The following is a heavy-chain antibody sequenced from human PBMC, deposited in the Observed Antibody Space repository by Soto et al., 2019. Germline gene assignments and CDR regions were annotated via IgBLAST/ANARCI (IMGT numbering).Heavy chain of an antibody. CDR3: ARVRSYSYGQGYGMDV. J-gene: IGHJ6*02. CDR1: GFTFSTYS. V-gene: IGHV3-21*01. D-gene: IGHD5-18*01. CDR2: ISSSSGYI. Sequence: GGSLRLSCAASGFTFSTYSMNWVRQAPGKGLEWVSSISSSSGYIYYADSVKGRFTISRDDAKNSLSLQMNSLRAEDTAVYYCARVRSYSYGQGYGMDVWGQGTTVTVSS.